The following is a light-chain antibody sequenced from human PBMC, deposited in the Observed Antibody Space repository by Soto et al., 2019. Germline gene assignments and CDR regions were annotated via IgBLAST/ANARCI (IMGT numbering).Light chain of an antibody. CDR3: QQRSNWPRT. J-gene: IGKJ1*01. CDR1: QSVGSSY. Sequence: EIVLTQSPGTLSLSPGERATLSCRASQSVGSSYLAWYRQKPGQAPRLLIYGASSRATGIPDRFSGSGSGTDFTLTISSLEPEDFAVYYCQQRSNWPRTFGQGTKVDIK. CDR2: GAS. V-gene: IGKV3D-20*02.